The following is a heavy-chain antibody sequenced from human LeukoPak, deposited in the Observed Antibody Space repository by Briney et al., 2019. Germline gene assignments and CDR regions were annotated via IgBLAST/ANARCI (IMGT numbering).Heavy chain of an antibody. CDR2: ISGDGGIT. J-gene: IGHJ4*02. Sequence: PGGSLRLSCAASGFTFSSYAMSWVRQAPGKGLEWVSTISGDGGITYYADSVEGRFTISRDNSKNTLYLQMNSLKTEDTAVYYCAKLKRDSGSYLHYYFDNWGQGTLVTVSS. V-gene: IGHV3-23*01. D-gene: IGHD1-26*01. CDR3: AKLKRDSGSYLHYYFDN. CDR1: GFTFSSYA.